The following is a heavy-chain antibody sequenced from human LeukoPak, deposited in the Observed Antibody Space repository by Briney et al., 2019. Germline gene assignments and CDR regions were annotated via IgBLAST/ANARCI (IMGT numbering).Heavy chain of an antibody. Sequence: ASVKVSCKASGYTFTSYGISWVRQAPGQGLEWMGWISAYNGNINYAQKLQGRVTMTTDTSTSTAYMELRSLRSDDTAVYYCARDSRSVVTPEYDYWGQGTLVTVSS. CDR1: GYTFTSYG. J-gene: IGHJ4*02. V-gene: IGHV1-18*01. CDR3: ARDSRSVVTPEYDY. D-gene: IGHD4-23*01. CDR2: ISAYNGNI.